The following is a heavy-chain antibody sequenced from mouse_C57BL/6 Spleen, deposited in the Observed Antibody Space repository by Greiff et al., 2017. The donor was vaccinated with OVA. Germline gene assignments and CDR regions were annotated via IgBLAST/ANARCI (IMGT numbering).Heavy chain of an antibody. CDR3: ARDYYGSRGDWYFDV. V-gene: IGHV1-72*01. J-gene: IGHJ1*03. Sequence: QVQLKQPGAELVKPGASVKLSCKASGYTFTSYWMHWVKQRPGRGLEWIGRIDPNSGGTKYNEKFKSKATLTVDKPSSTAYMQLSSLTSEDSAVYYCARDYYGSRGDWYFDVWGTGTTVTVSS. CDR2: IDPNSGGT. CDR1: GYTFTSYW. D-gene: IGHD1-1*01.